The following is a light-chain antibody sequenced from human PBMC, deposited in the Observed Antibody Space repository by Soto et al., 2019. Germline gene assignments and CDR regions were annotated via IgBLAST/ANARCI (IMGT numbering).Light chain of an antibody. CDR3: SSYTSSSTWV. J-gene: IGLJ3*02. V-gene: IGLV2-14*01. CDR2: DVS. Sequence: QSVLTQPASVSGSPGQSITISCTGTSSDVGGYNYVSWYQQHPGKAPKLMIYDVSNRSSGVSNRFSGSKSGNTASLTISGLQAEDEADYYCSSYTSSSTWVFGGGTKVTVL. CDR1: SSDVGGYNY.